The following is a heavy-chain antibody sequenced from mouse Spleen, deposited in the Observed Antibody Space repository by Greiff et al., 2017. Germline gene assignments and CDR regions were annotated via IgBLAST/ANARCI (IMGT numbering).Heavy chain of an antibody. D-gene: IGHD1-1*01. Sequence: EVQLQQSGPVLVKPGASVKMSCKASGYTFTDYYMNWVKQSHGKSLEWIGVINPYNGGTSYNQKFKGKATLTVDKSSSTAYMELNSLTSEDSAVYYCALITTVVADYFDYWGQGTTLTVSS. CDR3: ALITTVVADYFDY. CDR1: GYTFTDYY. CDR2: INPYNGGT. V-gene: IGHV1-19*01. J-gene: IGHJ2*01.